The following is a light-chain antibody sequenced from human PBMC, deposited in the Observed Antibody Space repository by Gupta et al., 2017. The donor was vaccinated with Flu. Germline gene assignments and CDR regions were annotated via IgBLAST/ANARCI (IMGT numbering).Light chain of an antibody. CDR1: SGPVTSGHH. CDR3: FLSYSSNTNWV. Sequence: TLTSSSSSGPVTSGHHPYWFHQKPGRAPQTLIYDKTNKQSGTPARFSGSLIGDRAALTLSGAQPEDEAAYYCFLSYSSNTNWVFGGGIKLTVL. J-gene: IGLJ3*02. CDR2: DKT. V-gene: IGLV7-46*01.